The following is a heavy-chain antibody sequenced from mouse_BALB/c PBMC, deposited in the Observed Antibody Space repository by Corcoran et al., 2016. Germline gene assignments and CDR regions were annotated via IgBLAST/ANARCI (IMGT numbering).Heavy chain of an antibody. CDR1: GYTFTNYG. J-gene: IGHJ4*01. V-gene: IGHV9-3-1*01. CDR3: ARGRGDYYAMDY. Sequence: QIQLVQSGPELKKPGEPVKISCKASGYTFTNYGMNWVKQAPGKGLKWMGRINTYTGEPTYADDFKGRFAFSLETSASTAYLQINNLKNEETATYFCARGRGDYYAMDYCGQGTSVTVSS. CDR2: INTYTGEP.